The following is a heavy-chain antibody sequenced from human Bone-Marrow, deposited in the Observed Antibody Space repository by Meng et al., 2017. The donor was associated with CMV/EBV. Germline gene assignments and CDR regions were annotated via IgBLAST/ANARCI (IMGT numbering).Heavy chain of an antibody. V-gene: IGHV4-4*07. CDR3: ARGARRYYDFWSGPGGMDV. CDR2: IYTSGST. D-gene: IGHD3-3*01. J-gene: IGHJ6*02. Sequence: SETLSLTCTVSGGSISSYYWSWIRQPAGKGLEWIGRIYTSGSTNYNPSLKSRVTMSVDTSKNQFSLKLSSVTAADTAVYYCARGARRYYDFWSGPGGMDVWGQGNTVTVSS. CDR1: GGSISSYY.